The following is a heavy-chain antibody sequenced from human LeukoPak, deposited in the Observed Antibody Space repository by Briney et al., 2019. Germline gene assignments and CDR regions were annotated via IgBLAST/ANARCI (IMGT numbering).Heavy chain of an antibody. Sequence: ASVKVSCKASGYTLTNYGISWVRQAPGQGLEWMGWISAYNGNTDYTQKLQGRVTMTTDTSTSTAYMELRSLRSDDTAVYFCARVGSYCTSTSCFDYWGQGTLVTVSS. CDR1: GYTLTNYG. J-gene: IGHJ4*02. CDR3: ARVGSYCTSTSCFDY. D-gene: IGHD2-2*01. CDR2: ISAYNGNT. V-gene: IGHV1-18*01.